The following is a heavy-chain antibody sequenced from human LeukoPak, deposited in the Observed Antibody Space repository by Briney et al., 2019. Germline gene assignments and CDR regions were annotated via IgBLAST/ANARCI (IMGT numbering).Heavy chain of an antibody. D-gene: IGHD6-13*01. J-gene: IGHJ5*02. CDR3: AKRDSSNMAYIDP. CDR1: GFTFSSSG. Sequence: PGGSLRLSCAASGFTFSSSGMSWVRQAPGKGLEWVSTISGSGSSTYYADSVKGRFTISRDNSKNTLYLQMNSLRAEDTAIYYCAKRDSSNMAYIDPWGQGTLVTVSS. CDR2: ISGSGSST. V-gene: IGHV3-23*01.